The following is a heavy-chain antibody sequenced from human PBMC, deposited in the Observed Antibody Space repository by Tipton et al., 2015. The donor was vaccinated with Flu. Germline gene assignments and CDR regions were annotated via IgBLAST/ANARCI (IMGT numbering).Heavy chain of an antibody. J-gene: IGHJ4*02. CDR1: GGSVDSTTYY. CDR3: ARSSSAYDYVWGGSYYFDF. V-gene: IGHV4-39*07. Sequence: TLSLTCSVSGGSVDSTTYYWGWIRQPPGKGLEWIGSLYDSGITYYNPSLKSRVTISLDTSKNQFSLKLISVTAADTAVYYCARSSSAYDYVWGGSYYFDFWGQGTLVTVSS. CDR2: LYDSGIT. D-gene: IGHD3-16*01.